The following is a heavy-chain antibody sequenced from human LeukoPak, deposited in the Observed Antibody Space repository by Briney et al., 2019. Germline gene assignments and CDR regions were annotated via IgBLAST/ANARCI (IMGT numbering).Heavy chain of an antibody. V-gene: IGHV3-30*18. CDR2: ISYDGSNK. CDR3: AKGERVYCSASTCYPFDY. Sequence: GRSLRLSCAASGFTFSSYGMHWVRQAPGKGLEWVAVISYDGSNKYYADSVKGRFTISRDNSKNTLYLQMNSLRAEDTAVYYCAKGERVYCSASTCYPFDYWGQGILVSVSS. D-gene: IGHD2-15*01. CDR1: GFTFSSYG. J-gene: IGHJ4*02.